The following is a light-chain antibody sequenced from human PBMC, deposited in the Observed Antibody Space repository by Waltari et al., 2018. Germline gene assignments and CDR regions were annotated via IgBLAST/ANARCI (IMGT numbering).Light chain of an antibody. Sequence: EIVLTQSPGPLSLSPGERATLSCRASQSVSSISLSWYQQKAGQPPRLIRYGVSSRATGIPDRFSGSGSGTDFTLTISRLEPEDFAVYYCQQYDSIVLTFGGGTKVEI. V-gene: IGKV3-20*01. J-gene: IGKJ4*01. CDR3: QQYDSIVLT. CDR2: GVS. CDR1: QSVSSIS.